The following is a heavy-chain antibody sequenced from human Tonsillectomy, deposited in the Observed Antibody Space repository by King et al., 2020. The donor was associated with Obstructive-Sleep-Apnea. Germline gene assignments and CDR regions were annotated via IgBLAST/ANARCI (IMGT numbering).Heavy chain of an antibody. J-gene: IGHJ4*02. Sequence: VQLVESGGGLAQPGRSLRLSCTGSGFTFGDYTMSWFRQAPGKGLEWVGFIRTKPYGGTTEYAASVKGRFTISRDDSKSIAYLQMNSLKTEDTAVYYYTREIHYGGDYAYSFEYGSQRALVTVAS. D-gene: IGHD2-21*02. CDR3: TREIHYGGDYAYSFEY. V-gene: IGHV3-49*03. CDR1: GFTFGDYT. CDR2: IRTKPYGGTT.